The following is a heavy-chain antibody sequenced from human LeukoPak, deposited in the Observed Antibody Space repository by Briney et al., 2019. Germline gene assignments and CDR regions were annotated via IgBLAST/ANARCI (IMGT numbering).Heavy chain of an antibody. CDR2: IKQDGSEK. J-gene: IGHJ4*02. CDR3: AKDRTGGKPYYFDY. Sequence: TGGSLRLSCAASGFTFSSYWMTWVRQTPGKGLEWVANIKQDGSEKYYVDSVKGRFTISRDNSENTLYLQMNNLRAEDTAVYYCAKDRTGGKPYYFDYWGQGTLVTVSS. V-gene: IGHV3-7*05. D-gene: IGHD4-23*01. CDR1: GFTFSSYW.